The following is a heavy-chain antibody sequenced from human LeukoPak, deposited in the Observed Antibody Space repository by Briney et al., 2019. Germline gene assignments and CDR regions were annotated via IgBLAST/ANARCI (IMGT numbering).Heavy chain of an antibody. CDR3: ARDLSLGHSCYSY. J-gene: IGHJ4*02. CDR1: GFTFSSYS. D-gene: IGHD2-15*01. CDR2: ISSSSSYI. Sequence: PGGSLRLSCAASGFTFSSYSMNWVRQAPGKGLEWVSSISSSSSYIYYADSVKGRFTISRDNAKNSLYLQMNSLRAEDTAVYYCARDLSLGHSCYSYGGQGTRVTVSS. V-gene: IGHV3-21*01.